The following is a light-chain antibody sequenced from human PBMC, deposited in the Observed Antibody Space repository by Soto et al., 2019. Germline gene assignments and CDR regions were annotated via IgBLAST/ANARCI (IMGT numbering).Light chain of an antibody. CDR3: SSYAGSYILGV. V-gene: IGLV1-40*01. CDR1: SSNIGAGYD. Sequence: QSVLTQPPSVSGAPGQGVTISCTGGSSNIGAGYDVHWYQHLPGTSPKLLIYGNHNRPSGVPDRFSGSKSGTSASLAITALQAEDEADYYCSSYAGSYILGVFGGGTKVTVL. CDR2: GNH. J-gene: IGLJ3*02.